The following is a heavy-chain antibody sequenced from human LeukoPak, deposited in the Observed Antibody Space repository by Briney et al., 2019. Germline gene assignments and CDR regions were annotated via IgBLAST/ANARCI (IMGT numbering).Heavy chain of an antibody. Sequence: GGSLRLSCAASGLTFSNYAMTWVRQAPGKGLQWVSAISGDSIYTYYLDSVKGRFTASRDNSRNTLFLQMNSLRADDTAVYYCAKNYGTSRPFYDYWGQGIVVTVAS. V-gene: IGHV3-23*01. CDR2: ISGDSIYT. D-gene: IGHD4-17*01. CDR3: AKNYGTSRPFYDY. CDR1: GLTFSNYA. J-gene: IGHJ4*02.